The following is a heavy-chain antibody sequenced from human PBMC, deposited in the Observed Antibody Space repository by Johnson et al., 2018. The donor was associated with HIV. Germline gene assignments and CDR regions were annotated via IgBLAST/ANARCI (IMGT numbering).Heavy chain of an antibody. CDR1: RFTFSSYA. CDR3: ARDWNNWNYGVPDAFDI. D-gene: IGHD1-7*01. J-gene: IGHJ3*02. CDR2: ITYDGSNK. V-gene: IGHV3-30*04. Sequence: QVQLVESGGGLVQPGGSLRLSCAASRFTFSSYAMHWVRQAPGKGLEWVAVITYDGSNKYYADSVKGRFTISRDNSKNTLYLQMNSLRAEDTAGYCCARDWNNWNYGVPDAFDIWGQGTMVTVS.